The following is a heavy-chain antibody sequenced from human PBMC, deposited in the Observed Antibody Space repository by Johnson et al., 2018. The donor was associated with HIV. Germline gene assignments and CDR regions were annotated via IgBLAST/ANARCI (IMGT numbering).Heavy chain of an antibody. CDR2: IYSGGST. CDR3: ARASSGYYSDAFDI. D-gene: IGHD3-22*01. Sequence: VQLVESGGGVVRPGGSLRLSCAASGFTFSSYAMSWVRQAPGKGLEWVSVIYSGGSTYYADSVKGRFTISRDNSKNTLYLQMNSLRGEDTAGYYCARASSGYYSDAFDIWGQGTMVTVSS. J-gene: IGHJ3*02. CDR1: GFTFSSYA. V-gene: IGHV3-66*02.